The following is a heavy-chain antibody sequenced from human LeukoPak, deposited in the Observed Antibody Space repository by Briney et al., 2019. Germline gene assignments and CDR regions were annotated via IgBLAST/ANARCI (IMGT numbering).Heavy chain of an antibody. CDR3: ARVFGWQLDY. D-gene: IGHD6-19*01. CDR1: GFIFSTYA. Sequence: GGSLRLSCAASGFIFSTYAMHWVRQAPGKGLEYVSAISGNGDNTYYANSVKGRFTISRDNSKNTLYLQMGSLRFEDMGVYYCARVFGWQLDYWGQGTLVSVSS. J-gene: IGHJ4*02. V-gene: IGHV3-64*01. CDR2: ISGNGDNT.